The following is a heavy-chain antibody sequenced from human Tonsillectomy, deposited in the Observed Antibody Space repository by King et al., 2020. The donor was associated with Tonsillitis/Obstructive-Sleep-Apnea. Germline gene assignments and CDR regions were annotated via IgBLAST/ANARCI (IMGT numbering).Heavy chain of an antibody. CDR1: GDSISVRESY. D-gene: IGHD1-14*01. CDR2: IYKTGST. V-gene: IGHV4-31*03. J-gene: IGHJ6*03. CDR3: AGGPSTSYGNLHYYYYMDV. Sequence: LQLQESGPGLVKSSRTLSLTCSVSGDSISVRESYWSWIRQQPGKGLEWLGYIYKTGSTYYNPSLNRRVSISLDTSKNQFSLELTSVTAADTAIYYCAGGPSTSYGNLHYYYYMDVWGKGTTVIVS.